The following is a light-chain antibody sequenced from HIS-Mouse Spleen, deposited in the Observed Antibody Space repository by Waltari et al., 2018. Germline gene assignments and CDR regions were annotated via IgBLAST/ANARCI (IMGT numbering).Light chain of an antibody. J-gene: IGLJ2*01. CDR3: SSYTSSSTYVV. V-gene: IGLV2-14*03. Sequence: QSALTQPASVSGSPGPSTTISCTGTSIHVGVYHYVSLYQQHPGKAPKLMIYDVSNRPSGVSNRFSGSKSGNTASLTISGLQAEDEADYYCSSYTSSSTYVVFGGGTKLTVL. CDR2: DVS. CDR1: SIHVGVYHY.